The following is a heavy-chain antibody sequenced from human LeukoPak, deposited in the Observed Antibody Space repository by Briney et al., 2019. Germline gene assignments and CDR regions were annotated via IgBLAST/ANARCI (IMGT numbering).Heavy chain of an antibody. Sequence: PGGSLRLSCAASGFTFSSYSMNWVRQAPGKGLEWGAVIWYDGSNKYYADSVKGRFTISRDNSKNTLFLQMNSLRAEDTAVYYCARDPSVVGATAFDYWGQGTLVTVSS. CDR3: ARDPSVVGATAFDY. CDR1: GFTFSSYS. V-gene: IGHV3-33*08. CDR2: IWYDGSNK. J-gene: IGHJ4*02. D-gene: IGHD1-26*01.